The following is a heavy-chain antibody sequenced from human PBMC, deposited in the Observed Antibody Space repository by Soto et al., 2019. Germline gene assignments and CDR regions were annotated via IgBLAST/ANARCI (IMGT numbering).Heavy chain of an antibody. CDR2: ISAHNGNT. Sequence: QVHLVQSGAEVKKPGASVKVSCTASGYTFTSYGTTWVRQAPGQGLEWMGWISAHNGNTDYAQKLQGRVIVTRDTATSTAAMELRSLRSDDTAVYYCARGRYGDYWGPAARVSVSS. CDR3: ARGRYGDY. J-gene: IGHJ4*02. CDR1: GYTFTSYG. D-gene: IGHD1-1*01. V-gene: IGHV1-18*01.